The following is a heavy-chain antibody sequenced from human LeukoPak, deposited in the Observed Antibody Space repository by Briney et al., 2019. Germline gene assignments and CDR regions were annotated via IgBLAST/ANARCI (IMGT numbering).Heavy chain of an antibody. CDR1: GGSISSYY. CDR2: IYYSGST. D-gene: IGHD6-13*01. V-gene: IGHV4-59*01. CDR3: ARWYSSSWYYFDY. Sequence: SETLSLTCTVSGGSISSYYWSWIRQTPGKGLERIGYIYYSGSTNYNPSLKSRVTISVDTSKNQFSLKLSSVTAADTAVYYCARWYSSSWYYFDYWGQGTLVTVSS. J-gene: IGHJ4*02.